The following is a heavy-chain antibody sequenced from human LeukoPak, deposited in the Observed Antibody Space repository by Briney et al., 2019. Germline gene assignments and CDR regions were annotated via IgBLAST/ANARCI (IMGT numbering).Heavy chain of an antibody. D-gene: IGHD4-17*01. CDR3: AKEDTLTTVYFDY. CDR2: ITDSGGST. CDR1: GFTFRRYD. J-gene: IGHJ4*02. Sequence: GGSLRLSCAASGFTFRRYDMSWVRQAPGKGLEWVSAITDSGGSTYYADSVRGRFTISRDDSKNTLYLLMNSLRAEDTAVYYCAKEDTLTTVYFDYWGQGTPVTVSS. V-gene: IGHV3-23*01.